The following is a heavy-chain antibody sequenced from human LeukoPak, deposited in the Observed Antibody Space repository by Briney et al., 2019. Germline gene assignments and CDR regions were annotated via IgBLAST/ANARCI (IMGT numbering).Heavy chain of an antibody. D-gene: IGHD1-1*01. V-gene: IGHV4-39*07. CDR3: ARGRSTTRYYYYYYYMDV. Sequence: SETLSLTCTVSGGSISSSSYYWGWIRQPPGKGLEWIGSIYYSGSTYYNPSLKSRLTISVDTSKNQFSLKLSSVTAADTAVYYCARGRSTTRYYYYYYYMDVWGKGTTVTVSS. CDR2: IYYSGST. CDR1: GGSISSSSYY. J-gene: IGHJ6*03.